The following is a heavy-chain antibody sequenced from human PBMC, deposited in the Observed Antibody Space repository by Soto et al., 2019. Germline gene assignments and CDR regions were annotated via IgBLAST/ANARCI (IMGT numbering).Heavy chain of an antibody. CDR1: GYTFTSYA. CDR2: INAGNGNT. V-gene: IGHV1-3*01. D-gene: IGHD3-10*01. CDR3: ARGDSGRYPGYFDS. J-gene: IGHJ4*02. Sequence: ASVKVSCKASGYTFTSYAMHWVRQAPGQRLEWMGWINAGNGNTKYSQKFQGRVTITRDTSASTAYMELSTLSAEETAVYYCARGDSGRYPGYFDSWGPGTLVTVSS.